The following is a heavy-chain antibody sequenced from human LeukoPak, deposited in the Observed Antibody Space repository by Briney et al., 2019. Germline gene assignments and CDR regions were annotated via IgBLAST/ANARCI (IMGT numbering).Heavy chain of an antibody. V-gene: IGHV1-18*01. CDR3: ARAPDDYDFWSGPFDY. D-gene: IGHD3-3*01. CDR1: GYTFTNYG. Sequence: ASVKVSCKASGYTFTNYGISWVRQAPGQGLEWMGWISAYSGNTNYAQNLQGRVTTTTDTSTSTAYMELRSLRSDDTAVYYCARAPDDYDFWSGPFDYWGRGTLVTVSS. J-gene: IGHJ4*02. CDR2: ISAYSGNT.